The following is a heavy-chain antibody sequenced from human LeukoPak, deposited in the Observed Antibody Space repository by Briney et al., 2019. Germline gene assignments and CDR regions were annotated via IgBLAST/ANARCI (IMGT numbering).Heavy chain of an antibody. V-gene: IGHV1-2*02. CDR1: GYTFTGNY. D-gene: IGHD1-26*01. Sequence: ASVKVSCTASGYTFTGNYMHWVRQAPGQGLEWMGWINPNSGGTNYAQKFQGRVTMTRVTSISTAYMELSRLRSDDTAVYYCARESIVGATTLDYWGQGTLVTVSS. J-gene: IGHJ4*02. CDR3: ARESIVGATTLDY. CDR2: INPNSGGT.